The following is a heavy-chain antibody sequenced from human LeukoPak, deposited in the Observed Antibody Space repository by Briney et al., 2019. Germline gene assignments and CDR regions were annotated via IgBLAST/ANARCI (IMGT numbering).Heavy chain of an antibody. J-gene: IGHJ4*02. CDR1: GFTFSNYG. D-gene: IGHD6-19*01. V-gene: IGHV3-30*02. Sequence: GGSLRLSCAPSGFTFSNYGMHWVRQAPGKGLEWVAFIQYDGSNKYYADSVKGRFTISRDNSKNKLYLQMNSLRAEDTAVYYCAKEQWLDIDYWGQGTLVTVSS. CDR2: IQYDGSNK. CDR3: AKEQWLDIDY.